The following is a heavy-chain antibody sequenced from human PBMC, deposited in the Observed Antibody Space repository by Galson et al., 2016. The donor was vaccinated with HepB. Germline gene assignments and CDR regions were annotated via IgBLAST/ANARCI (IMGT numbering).Heavy chain of an antibody. J-gene: IGHJ4*02. D-gene: IGHD6-19*01. Sequence: SVKVSCKASGYTFTSYAMHWVRQAPGQRLEWMGGINAGTGYTKYSQKFQGRVTITRDTSATTAYMELSSLRSEDTAVYYCARIEQWLGAHYFDFWDQGTLVTVSS. CDR2: INAGTGYT. CDR1: GYTFTSYA. V-gene: IGHV1-3*01. CDR3: ARIEQWLGAHYFDF.